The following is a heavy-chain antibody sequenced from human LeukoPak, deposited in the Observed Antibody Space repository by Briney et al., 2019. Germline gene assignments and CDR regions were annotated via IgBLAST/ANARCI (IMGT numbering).Heavy chain of an antibody. CDR3: ASGGTLREENY. CDR1: GYTFTGYY. CDR2: INPSGGST. V-gene: IGHV1-46*01. D-gene: IGHD2-15*01. J-gene: IGHJ4*02. Sequence: GASVKVSCKASGYTFTGYYMHWVRQDPRQGLEWMGIINPSGGSTSYAQKFQGRVTMTRDMSTSTVYMELSSLRSEDTAVYYCASGGTLREENYWGQGTLVTVSS.